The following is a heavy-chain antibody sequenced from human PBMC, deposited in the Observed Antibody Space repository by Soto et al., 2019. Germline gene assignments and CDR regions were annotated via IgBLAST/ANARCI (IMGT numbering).Heavy chain of an antibody. CDR1: GFTFGDYA. CDR3: TRASSLDFDF. V-gene: IGHV3-49*04. J-gene: IGHJ4*02. CDR2: IRRNAYGGTT. D-gene: IGHD3-16*01. Sequence: GGSLRLSCRTSGFTFGDYALSWVRQAPGKGLEWVGFIRRNAYGGTTDYAASVKGRFTISRDDSNSIGYLQMNSLRTEDTALYYCTRASSLDFDFWGQGTLVTVSS.